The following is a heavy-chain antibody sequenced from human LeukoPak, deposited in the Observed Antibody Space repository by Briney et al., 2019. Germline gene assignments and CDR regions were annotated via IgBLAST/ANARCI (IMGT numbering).Heavy chain of an antibody. CDR3: ARDAAMTTVTGGDY. CDR1: GYTFTGYY. D-gene: IGHD4-17*01. Sequence: ASVKVSCKASGYTFTGYYMHWVRQAPGQGLEWMGWINPNSGGTNYAQKFQGRVTMTRDTSISTAYMELSRLRSDDTAVYYCARDAAMTTVTGGDYWGQGTPVTVSS. V-gene: IGHV1-2*02. CDR2: INPNSGGT. J-gene: IGHJ4*02.